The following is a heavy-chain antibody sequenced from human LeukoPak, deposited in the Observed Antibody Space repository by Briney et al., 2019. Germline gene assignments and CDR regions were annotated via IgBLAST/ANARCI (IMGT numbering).Heavy chain of an antibody. V-gene: IGHV4-38-2*02. CDR3: ARDPRVAMGSLFDY. CDR1: GGSISSYY. J-gene: IGHJ4*02. Sequence: SETLSLTCTVSGGSISSYYWGWIRQPPGKGLEWIGSIYHSGSTYYNPSLKSRVTISVDTSKNQFSLKLSSVTAADTAVYYCARDPRVAMGSLFDYWGQGTLVTVSS. CDR2: IYHSGST. D-gene: IGHD5-18*01.